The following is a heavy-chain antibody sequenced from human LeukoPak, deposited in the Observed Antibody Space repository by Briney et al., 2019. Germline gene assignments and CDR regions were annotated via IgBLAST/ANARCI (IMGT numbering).Heavy chain of an antibody. CDR2: INAGNGNT. D-gene: IGHD6-19*01. CDR3: ARGYSSGRVFDY. J-gene: IGHJ4*02. CDR1: GYTFTSYA. V-gene: IGHV1-3*01. Sequence: GASVKVSCKASGYTFTSYAMHWVRQAPGQRLEWMGWINAGNGNTKYSRKFQGRVTITRDTSASTAYMELSSLRSEDTAVYYCARGYSSGRVFDYWGQGTLVTVSS.